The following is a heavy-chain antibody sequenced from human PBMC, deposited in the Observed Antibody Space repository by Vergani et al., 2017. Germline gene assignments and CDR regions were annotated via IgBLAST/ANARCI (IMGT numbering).Heavy chain of an antibody. CDR1: GGSIRSSNW. D-gene: IGHD6-13*01. J-gene: IGHJ4*02. Sequence: QVQLQESGPGLVKPSGTLSLTCAVSGGSIRSSNWWSWVRQPPGKGLAWIGEIYHSESTNYNPPLKSRVTISVDKSKNQFSLKLSSVTAADTAVYSCARENKSAAGYYFDYWGQGTLVTVSS. CDR2: IYHSEST. V-gene: IGHV4-4*02. CDR3: ARENKSAAGYYFDY.